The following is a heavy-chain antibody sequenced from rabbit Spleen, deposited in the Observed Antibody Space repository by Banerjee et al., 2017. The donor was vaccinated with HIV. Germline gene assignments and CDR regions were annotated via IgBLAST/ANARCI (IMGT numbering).Heavy chain of an antibody. CDR2: IDVSKRGDT. J-gene: IGHJ4*01. Sequence: QEQLVESGGGLVKPGASLTLTCKASGFSFSNKAVMCWVRQAPGKGLEWITCIDVSKRGDTYYASWTKGRFTISETSSTTVTLQMTSLTAADTATYFCARDSAGREDFNLWGPGTLVTVS. D-gene: IGHD4-2*01. CDR3: ARDSAGREDFNL. V-gene: IGHV1S45*01. CDR1: GFSFSNKAV.